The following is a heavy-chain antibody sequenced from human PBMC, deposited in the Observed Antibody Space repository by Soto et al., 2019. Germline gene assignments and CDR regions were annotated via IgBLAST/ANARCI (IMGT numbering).Heavy chain of an antibody. CDR1: GGSISSYY. CDR3: ARGRYYDSSGNSDY. J-gene: IGHJ4*02. D-gene: IGHD3-22*01. Sequence: PSETLSLTCTVSGGSISSYYWSWIRQPAGKGLEWIGRIYTSGSTNYNPSLKSRVTMSVDTSKNQFSLKLSSVTAADTAVYYCARGRYYDSSGNSDYWCQGTMVTVYS. CDR2: IYTSGST. V-gene: IGHV4-4*07.